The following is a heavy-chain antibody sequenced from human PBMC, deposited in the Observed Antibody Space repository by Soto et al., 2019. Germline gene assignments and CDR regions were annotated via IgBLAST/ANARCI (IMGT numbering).Heavy chain of an antibody. CDR1: GFTVSSNY. J-gene: IGHJ6*02. V-gene: IGHV3-53*01. CDR3: VRDFGSSSEGGMDV. D-gene: IGHD6-6*01. Sequence: VGSLRLSCAASGFTVSSNYMSWVRQAPGKGLEWVSVIYSGGITFYADSVKGRFTISRDNSKNTLYLQMNNLRGEDTAVYYCVRDFGSSSEGGMDVCGQGTTVTVSS. CDR2: IYSGGIT.